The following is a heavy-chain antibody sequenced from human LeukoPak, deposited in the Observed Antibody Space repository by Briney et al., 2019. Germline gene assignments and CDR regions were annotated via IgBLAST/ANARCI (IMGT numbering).Heavy chain of an antibody. Sequence: GGSLRLSCAPSGFIVTSNYMSWVRQAPGKGLEWVSVIYRGGSTYYADSVKGRFTISRGNFKNTLYLQMNSLRAEDTAVYYCATAFARAGYSGYDYWGQGTLVTVSS. V-gene: IGHV3-53*01. D-gene: IGHD5-12*01. J-gene: IGHJ4*02. CDR1: GFIVTSNY. CDR3: ATAFARAGYSGYDY. CDR2: IYRGGST.